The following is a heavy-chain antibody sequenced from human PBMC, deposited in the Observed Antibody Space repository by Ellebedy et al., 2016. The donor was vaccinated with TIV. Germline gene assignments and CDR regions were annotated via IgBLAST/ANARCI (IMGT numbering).Heavy chain of an antibody. V-gene: IGHV1-69*13. CDR2: IIPIFGTT. CDR1: GGTFSSYA. D-gene: IGHD2/OR15-2a*01. CDR3: ARAINRGPAYYFEH. J-gene: IGHJ4*02. Sequence: SVKVSCXASGGTFSSYAISWVRQAPGQGLEWMGGIIPIFGTTNYAQKFQGRVTITADESTSTAYMELSSLRSEDTAVYYCARAINRGPAYYFEHWGQGILVTVSS.